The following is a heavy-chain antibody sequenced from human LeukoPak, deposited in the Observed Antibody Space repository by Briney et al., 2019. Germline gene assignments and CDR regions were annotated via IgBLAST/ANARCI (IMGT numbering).Heavy chain of an antibody. Sequence: SETLSLTCTVSGGSISSSNYYWGWIRQPPGKGLEYIASVYYSGKTYYNPSLKSRITISLDTSKNQFSLKLTSVTATDTAVYYCARGGGSSAYYSWFDPWGQGILVTVSS. CDR1: GGSISSSNYY. D-gene: IGHD3-22*01. V-gene: IGHV4-39*01. J-gene: IGHJ5*02. CDR2: VYYSGKT. CDR3: ARGGGSSAYYSWFDP.